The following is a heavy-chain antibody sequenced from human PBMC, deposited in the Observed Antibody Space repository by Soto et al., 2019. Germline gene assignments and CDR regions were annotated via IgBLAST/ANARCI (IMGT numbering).Heavy chain of an antibody. Sequence: GGSLRLSCAASGFAFSSYWMHWVRQTPGKGLVWVSRTNNDGNSITYADSVKGRFTISRDNAKSTLYLQMNSLRVEDTAVYYCTRALSAPYFYYGVDVWGQGTMVTVSS. CDR3: TRALSAPYFYYGVDV. CDR1: GFAFSSYW. D-gene: IGHD3-16*02. CDR2: TNNDGNSI. V-gene: IGHV3-74*01. J-gene: IGHJ6*02.